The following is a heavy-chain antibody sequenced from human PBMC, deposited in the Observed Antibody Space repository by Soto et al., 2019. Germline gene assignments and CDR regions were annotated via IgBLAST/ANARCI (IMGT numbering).Heavy chain of an antibody. CDR2: VWYDGGNK. D-gene: IGHD5-12*01. CDR1: GFTFRNYG. J-gene: IGHJ6*02. Sequence: QVQLVESGGGVVQPGRSLRLSCAASGFTFRNYGMHWVRQAPAKGLEWVALVWYDGGNKNYVDSVKGRFTISRDNSKNTLYLQMNSLRDDDTAVYYCVRAAGYSGNDYVYYYGMDVWGQGTTVTVSS. V-gene: IGHV3-33*01. CDR3: VRAAGYSGNDYVYYYGMDV.